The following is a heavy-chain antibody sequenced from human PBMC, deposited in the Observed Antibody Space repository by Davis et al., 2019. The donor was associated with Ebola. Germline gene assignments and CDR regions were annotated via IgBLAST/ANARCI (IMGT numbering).Heavy chain of an antibody. Sequence: ASVKVSCKASGYTFTSYYMHWVRQAPGQGLEWMGIINPSGGSTSYAQKFQGRVTMTRDTSTSTVYMELSSLRSDDTAVYYCARDIRYNWNQETVEVLYYYGMDVWGQGTTVTVSS. CDR3: ARDIRYNWNQETVEVLYYYGMDV. CDR1: GYTFTSYY. D-gene: IGHD1-1*01. CDR2: INPSGGST. J-gene: IGHJ6*02. V-gene: IGHV1-46*01.